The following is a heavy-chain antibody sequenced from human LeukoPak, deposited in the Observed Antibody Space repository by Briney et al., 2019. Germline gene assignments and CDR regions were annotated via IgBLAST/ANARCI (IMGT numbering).Heavy chain of an antibody. Sequence: GGSLRLSCAASGFTVSSNYMSWVRQAPGKGLEWVSVIYSGGSTYYADSVKGRFTISRDNSKNTLCLQMNSLKASDTAMYYCASPDRRDGYNFAVWGQGTLVTVSS. V-gene: IGHV3-53*01. CDR2: IYSGGST. CDR1: GFTVSSNY. CDR3: ASPDRRDGYNFAV. D-gene: IGHD5-24*01. J-gene: IGHJ4*02.